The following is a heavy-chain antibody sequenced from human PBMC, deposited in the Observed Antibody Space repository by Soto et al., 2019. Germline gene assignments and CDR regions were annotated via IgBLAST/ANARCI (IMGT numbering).Heavy chain of an antibody. CDR1: RFTFGDYW. D-gene: IGHD1-1*01. CDR2: IKQDGSDR. CDR3: STLAYGQLRYFDN. V-gene: IGHV3-7*01. Sequence: EVRLVQSGGGLVQPGGSLRLSCAIPRFTFGDYWMSWVRQPPGKGLEWISNIKQDGSDRNYGDSVKGRFTISRDNADNSKYLQMNSLRAEDTAVYYCSTLAYGQLRYFDNWGQGTLVTVSA. J-gene: IGHJ4*02.